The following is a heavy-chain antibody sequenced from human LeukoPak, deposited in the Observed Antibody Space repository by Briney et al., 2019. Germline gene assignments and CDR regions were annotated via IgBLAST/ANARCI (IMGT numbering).Heavy chain of an antibody. CDR3: ARGIGGSGWYEFFDY. CDR2: IYTSGST. J-gene: IGHJ4*02. Sequence: SQTLSLTCTVSSGSISSGSYYWSWIRQPAGKGLEWIGRIYTSGSTNYNPSLKSRVTISVDTSKNQFSLKLSSVTAADTAVYYCARGIGGSGWYEFFDYWGQGTLVTVSS. CDR1: SGSISSGSYY. V-gene: IGHV4-61*02. D-gene: IGHD6-19*01.